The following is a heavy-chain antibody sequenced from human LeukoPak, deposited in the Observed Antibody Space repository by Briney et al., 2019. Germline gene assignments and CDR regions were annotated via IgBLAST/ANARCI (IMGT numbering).Heavy chain of an antibody. CDR1: GGSISSSSYY. CDR2: IYTSGNT. D-gene: IGHD2-2*01. Sequence: SETLSLTCTVSGGSISSSSYYWGWIRQPPGKGLEWIGRIYTSGNTNYNPSLKSRVTISVDTSKNQFSLKLSSVTAADTAVYYCARTTEGYCRSISCYGFDYYYYMDIWGKGTTVTISS. V-gene: IGHV4-39*07. CDR3: ARTTEGYCRSISCYGFDYYYYMDI. J-gene: IGHJ6*03.